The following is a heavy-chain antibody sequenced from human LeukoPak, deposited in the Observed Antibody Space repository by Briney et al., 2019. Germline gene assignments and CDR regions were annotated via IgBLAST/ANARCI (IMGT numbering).Heavy chain of an antibody. Sequence: NSSETLSLTCTVSGGSIIGYYWSWMRQPAGKGLEWIGRIHTSGSTNYNASLKSRVTMSVDTSKNQFSLKLTSVTAADTAVYYCARDGGYTSHDYWGQGTLVTVSS. J-gene: IGHJ4*02. D-gene: IGHD6-19*01. CDR2: IHTSGST. V-gene: IGHV4-4*07. CDR1: GGSIIGYY. CDR3: ARDGGYTSHDY.